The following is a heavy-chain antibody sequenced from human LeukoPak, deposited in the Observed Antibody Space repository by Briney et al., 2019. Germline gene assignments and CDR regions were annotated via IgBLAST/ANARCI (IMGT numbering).Heavy chain of an antibody. CDR2: INSDGSDT. CDR3: ARNWNYYDQ. D-gene: IGHD1-1*01. Sequence: GGSLRLSCAASGFTFSEYWMHWVRQAPGKGLVWVSRINSDGSDTTYADSVKGRFTISRDNAKNTLYLQMNSLRAEDTALYYCARNWNYYDQWGQGTLVTVSS. J-gene: IGHJ4*02. V-gene: IGHV3-74*03. CDR1: GFTFSEYW.